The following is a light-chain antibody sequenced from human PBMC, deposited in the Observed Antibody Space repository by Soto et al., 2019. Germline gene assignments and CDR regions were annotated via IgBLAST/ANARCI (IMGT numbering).Light chain of an antibody. Sequence: EIVMTQSPATLSVYAGERATLSCRASQSVSSSYLAWYQQKPGQAPRLLIYGASSRAGGVPARFRGSGSGTDFTLTISSVEPEDFAVYICQQRSNWPPTFGQGDYWRL. CDR1: QSVSSSY. CDR2: GAS. CDR3: QQRSNWPPT. J-gene: IGKJ5*01. V-gene: IGKV3D-20*02.